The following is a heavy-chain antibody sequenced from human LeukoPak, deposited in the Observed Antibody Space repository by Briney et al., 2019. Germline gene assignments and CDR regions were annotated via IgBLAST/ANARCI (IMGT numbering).Heavy chain of an antibody. J-gene: IGHJ4*02. D-gene: IGHD3-3*01. CDR2: INPNSGGT. CDR1: GYTFTGYY. Sequence: GASVKVSCKASGYTFTGYYMHWVRQAPGQGLEWMGWINPNSGGTNYAQKFQGRVTMTRDTSISTAYMALSRLRSDDTAVYYCARAYYDLWSGYSHFDYWGQGTLVTVSS. V-gene: IGHV1-2*02. CDR3: ARAYYDLWSGYSHFDY.